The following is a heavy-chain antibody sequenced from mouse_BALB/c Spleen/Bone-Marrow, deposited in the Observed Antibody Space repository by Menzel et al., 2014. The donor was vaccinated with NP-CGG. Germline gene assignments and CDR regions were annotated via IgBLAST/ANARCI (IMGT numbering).Heavy chain of an antibody. CDR1: GYTFTSYC. CDR2: IAPGSGHT. D-gene: IGHD2-4*01. Sequence: DLVKPGASVKLSCKASGYTFTSYCINWIPQRPGHGLEWIGRIAPGSGHTYSHEMFKGKATLTVDTSSSTDYIQLSSLSSEDSPVYFCARSPMITESYAMDYWGQGTSVTVSS. CDR3: ARSPMITESYAMDY. V-gene: IGHV1S41*01. J-gene: IGHJ4*01.